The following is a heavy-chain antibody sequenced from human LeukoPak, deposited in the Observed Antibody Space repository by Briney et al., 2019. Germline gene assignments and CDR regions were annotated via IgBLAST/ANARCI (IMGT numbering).Heavy chain of an antibody. Sequence: GGSLRLSCAASGFTFDDYAMRWVRQVPGKGQEWVSGISWNSDTIGYADSVKGRFTISRDSAKNSVYLQMNSLRAEDTALYYCAKTLSGYSYVNDGMDVWGQGTTVTVSS. CDR2: ISWNSDTI. CDR3: AKTLSGYSYVNDGMDV. D-gene: IGHD5-18*01. CDR1: GFTFDDYA. J-gene: IGHJ6*02. V-gene: IGHV3-9*01.